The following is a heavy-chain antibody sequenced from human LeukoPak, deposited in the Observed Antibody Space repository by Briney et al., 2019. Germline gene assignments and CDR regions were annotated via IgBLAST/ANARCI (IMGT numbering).Heavy chain of an antibody. D-gene: IGHD3-9*01. CDR3: ANGYYYNILTGYYKDRDTSFQY. CDR1: EFSVSTNY. Sequence: PGGSLRLSCAASEFSVSTNYMNWVRQAPGKGLEWVSVIYSGGSTYYADSVKGRFTISRDNSKNTLYLQLNTLRAEDTAVYYCANGYYYNILTGYYKDRDTSFQYWGQGTLVTVSS. CDR2: IYSGGST. J-gene: IGHJ1*01. V-gene: IGHV3-53*05.